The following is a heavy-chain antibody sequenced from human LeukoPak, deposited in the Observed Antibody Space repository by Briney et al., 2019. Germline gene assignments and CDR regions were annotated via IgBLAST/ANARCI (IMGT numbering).Heavy chain of an antibody. CDR3: AGRTTATTGAWGT. CDR2: ISSSGSTI. Sequence: GGSLRLSCAASGFTFSSYAMSWVRQAPGKGLEWISYISSSGSTINYADSVKGRFTISRDNAKNSLFLQMNSLRAEDTAVYYCAGRTTATTGAWGTWGQGTLVIVSS. D-gene: IGHD1-1*01. J-gene: IGHJ5*02. V-gene: IGHV3-48*03. CDR1: GFTFSSYA.